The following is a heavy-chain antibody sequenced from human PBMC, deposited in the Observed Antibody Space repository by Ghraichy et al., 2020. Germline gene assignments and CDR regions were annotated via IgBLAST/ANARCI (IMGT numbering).Heavy chain of an antibody. V-gene: IGHV3-9*01. D-gene: IGHD3-22*01. CDR1: GFTFDDYA. Sequence: GGSLRLSCAASGFTFDDYAMHWVRQAPGKGLEWVSGISWNSGSIGYADSVKGRFTISRDNAKNSLYLQMNSLRAEDTALYYCAKDIYYDSSGPVDVWGQGTTVTVSS. CDR3: AKDIYYDSSGPVDV. J-gene: IGHJ6*02. CDR2: ISWNSGSI.